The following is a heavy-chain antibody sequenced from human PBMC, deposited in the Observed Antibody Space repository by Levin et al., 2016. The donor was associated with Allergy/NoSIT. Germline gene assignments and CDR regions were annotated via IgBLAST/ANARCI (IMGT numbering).Heavy chain of an antibody. CDR2: IDHHGST. J-gene: IGHJ3*02. CDR1: GYSITRGYY. V-gene: IGHV4-38-2*01. CDR3: ARVQYCSGGSCWSNAFDI. Sequence: SQTLSLTCGVSGYSITRGYYWGWIRQPPGKGLEWIGSIDHHGSTYYNPSLKSRVTMSVDTSNNQFSLKLISVTAADTALYYCARVQYCSGGSCWSNAFDIWGQGTMVTVSS. D-gene: IGHD2-15*01.